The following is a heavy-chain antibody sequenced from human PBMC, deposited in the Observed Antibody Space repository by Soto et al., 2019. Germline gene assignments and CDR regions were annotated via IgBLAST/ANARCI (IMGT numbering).Heavy chain of an antibody. J-gene: IGHJ6*02. CDR3: AARGSYYYYGMEG. Sequence: SLKVSCKASGFTFTSSAVQWVRQARGQRLEWIGWIVVGSGNTNYAQKFQERVTITRDMSTSTAYMELSSLRSEDTAVYYCAARGSYYYYGMEGWCQGTRVTVTS. CDR2: IVVGSGNT. D-gene: IGHD3-16*01. V-gene: IGHV1-58*01. CDR1: GFTFTSSA.